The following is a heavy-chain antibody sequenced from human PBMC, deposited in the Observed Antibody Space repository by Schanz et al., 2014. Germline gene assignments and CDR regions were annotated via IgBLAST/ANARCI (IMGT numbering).Heavy chain of an antibody. D-gene: IGHD1-1*01. J-gene: IGHJ5*02. CDR3: ARGRELEA. CDR1: GFIFSDYY. CDR2: IKHDGSVK. V-gene: IGHV3-7*01. Sequence: VQLVESGGGLVKPGGSLRLSCAASGFIFSDYYMAWIRQAPGKGPEWVANIKHDGSVKDYVDSVKGRFTISRDNAKNSLYLQMNSLRPEDTAVYYCARGRELEAWGRGTLVTVAP.